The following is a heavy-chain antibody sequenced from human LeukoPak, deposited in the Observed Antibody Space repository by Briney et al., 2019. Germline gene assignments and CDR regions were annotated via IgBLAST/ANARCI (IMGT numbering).Heavy chain of an antibody. CDR2: ISGSGSSI. V-gene: IGHV3-11*01. CDR1: GFTFSDYY. D-gene: IGHD1-26*01. CDR3: ARRSGSYQADFDY. J-gene: IGHJ4*02. Sequence: NPGGSLRLSCAASGFTFSDYYMSWIRQAPGKGLEWVSYISGSGSSIYYADSVKGRFTISRDNAKNSLDLQMNSLGAEDTAVYYCARRSGSYQADFDYWGQGTLVTVSS.